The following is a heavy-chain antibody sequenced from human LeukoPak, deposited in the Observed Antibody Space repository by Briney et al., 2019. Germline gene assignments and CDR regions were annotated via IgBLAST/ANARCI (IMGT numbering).Heavy chain of an antibody. Sequence: GSLKLSFAPSGFTLRAFWMNWVRLAPGKGLEFVASIKTDGTETYYLDSVKGRFTISRDNTKNSLYLQMNSLRAEDTALYYCARSGPPYGFDVWGQGTLVTVSS. V-gene: IGHV3-7*03. CDR3: ARSGPPYGFDV. CDR1: GFTLRAFW. D-gene: IGHD1-1*01. J-gene: IGHJ3*01. CDR2: IKTDGTET.